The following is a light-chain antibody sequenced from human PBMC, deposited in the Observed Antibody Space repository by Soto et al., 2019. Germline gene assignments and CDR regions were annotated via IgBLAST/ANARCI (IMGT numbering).Light chain of an antibody. CDR1: QSVSSSY. CDR2: GAS. V-gene: IGKV3-20*01. J-gene: IGKJ1*01. Sequence: EIVLTQSPGTLSLSPGERATLSCRASQSVSSSYLAWYQQKPGQAPRLLIYGASSRATGITDRFSGSGSGTEFTLTISRLEPEDFAVYYCQQYGSSPETFGQGTKVEIK. CDR3: QQYGSSPET.